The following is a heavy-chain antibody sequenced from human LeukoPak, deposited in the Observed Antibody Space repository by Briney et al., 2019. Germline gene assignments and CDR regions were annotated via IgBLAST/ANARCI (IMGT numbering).Heavy chain of an antibody. J-gene: IGHJ6*03. CDR1: GFTFSSYG. CDR2: ISGSGDST. Sequence: PGGSLRLSCAASGFTFSSYGMSWVRQAPGKGLEWVSSISGSGDSTYYADSVKGRFTISRDNSKNTLYLQMNSLRAEDTAVYYCAKGRGAPGYTDVWGKGTTVTISS. CDR3: AKGRGAPGYTDV. V-gene: IGHV3-23*01. D-gene: IGHD4-17*01.